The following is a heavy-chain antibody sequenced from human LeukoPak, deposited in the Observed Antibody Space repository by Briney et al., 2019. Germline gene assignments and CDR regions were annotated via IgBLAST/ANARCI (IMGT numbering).Heavy chain of an antibody. CDR2: ISSSSSYI. V-gene: IGHV3-21*01. CDR1: GFTFSSYS. D-gene: IGHD4-17*01. CDR3: ARDLTAYGDNPQLQY. Sequence: GGSLRLSCAASGFTFSSYSMNWVRRAPGKGLEWVSSISSSSSYIYYADSVKGRFTISRDNAKNSLYLQMNSLRAEDAAVYYCARDLTAYGDNPQLQYWGQGTLVTVSS. J-gene: IGHJ4*02.